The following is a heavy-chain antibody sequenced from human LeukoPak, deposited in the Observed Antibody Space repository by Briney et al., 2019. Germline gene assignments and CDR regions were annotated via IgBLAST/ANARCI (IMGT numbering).Heavy chain of an antibody. CDR3: AIEPSAYCGGDCYGNY. CDR1: GGSISSYY. V-gene: IGHV4-59*08. D-gene: IGHD2-21*02. J-gene: IGHJ4*02. Sequence: PSETLSLTCTVSGGSISSYYWSWIRQPPGKGLEWIGYIYYSGSTNYNPSLKSRVTISVDTSKNQFSLKLSSVTAADTAVYYCAIEPSAYCGGDCYGNYWGQGTLVTVSS. CDR2: IYYSGST.